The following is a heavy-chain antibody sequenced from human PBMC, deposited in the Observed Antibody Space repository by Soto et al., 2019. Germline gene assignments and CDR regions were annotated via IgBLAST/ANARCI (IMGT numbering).Heavy chain of an antibody. D-gene: IGHD6-19*01. CDR2: ISGNRGST. V-gene: IGHV3-23*01. J-gene: IGHJ4*02. CDR1: GFTFSSYA. CDR3: GKDPRTLGALAATIDY. Sequence: EVQLLESGGGLVQPGGSLRLSCAASGFTFSSYAMNWVRQAPGKGLEWVSAISGNRGSTYYANSVKGRFTISRDNSKNTLYLQMNSLRPEDTAIYYCGKDPRTLGALAATIDYWGQGTLVTVSS.